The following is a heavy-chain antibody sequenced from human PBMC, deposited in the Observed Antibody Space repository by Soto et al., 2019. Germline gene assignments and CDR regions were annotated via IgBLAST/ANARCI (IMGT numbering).Heavy chain of an antibody. J-gene: IGHJ4*02. CDR2: ISWNSGSI. CDR3: AKDGYCSSTSCYHHFDY. Sequence: EVQLVESGGGLVQPGRSLRLSCAASGFTFDDYAMHWVRQAPGKGLEWVSGISWNSGSIGYAGSVKGRFTISRDNAKNSLYLQMNSLRAEDTALYYCAKDGYCSSTSCYHHFDYWGQGTLVTVSS. D-gene: IGHD2-2*01. CDR1: GFTFDDYA. V-gene: IGHV3-9*01.